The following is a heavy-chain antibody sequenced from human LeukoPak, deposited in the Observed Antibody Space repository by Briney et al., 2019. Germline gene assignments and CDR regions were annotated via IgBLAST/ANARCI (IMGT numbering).Heavy chain of an antibody. Sequence: HGESLKISCKGSGYSFPTYWIGWVRQMPGKGLEWMGIIYPGDSDTKYSPSFQGQVTISADKSISTAYLQWSSLKASDTAMYYCARRTERLAGGFDYWGQGTLVTVSS. CDR1: GYSFPTYW. D-gene: IGHD2-2*01. CDR3: ARRTERLAGGFDY. V-gene: IGHV5-51*01. J-gene: IGHJ4*02. CDR2: IYPGDSDT.